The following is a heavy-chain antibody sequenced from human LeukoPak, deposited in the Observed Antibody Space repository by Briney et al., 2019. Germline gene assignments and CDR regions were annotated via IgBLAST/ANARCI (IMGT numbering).Heavy chain of an antibody. V-gene: IGHV1-46*01. J-gene: IGHJ4*02. Sequence: ASVKVSCKASGYTFTSYYMHRVRQAPGQGLEWMGIINPSGGSTSYAQKFQGRVTMTRDTSTITVYMELSSLRSEETAVYYCARGGGFGELFGYFDYWGQGTLVTVSS. CDR2: INPSGGST. CDR1: GYTFTSYY. CDR3: ARGGGFGELFGYFDY. D-gene: IGHD3-10*01.